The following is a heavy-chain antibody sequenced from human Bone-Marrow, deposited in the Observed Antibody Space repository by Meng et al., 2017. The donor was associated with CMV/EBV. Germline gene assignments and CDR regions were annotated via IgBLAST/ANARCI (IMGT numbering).Heavy chain of an antibody. V-gene: IGHV3-21*01. CDR3: ARDISPWRSNGGYYYYGMDV. Sequence: GGSLRLSCAASGFTFSSYSMNWVRQAPGKGLEWVSSISSSSSYIYYADSVKGRFTISRDNAKNSLYLQMNSPRAEDTAVYYCARDISPWRSNGGYYYYGMDVWGQGTTVTVSS. D-gene: IGHD3-3*02. CDR2: ISSSSSYI. J-gene: IGHJ6*02. CDR1: GFTFSSYS.